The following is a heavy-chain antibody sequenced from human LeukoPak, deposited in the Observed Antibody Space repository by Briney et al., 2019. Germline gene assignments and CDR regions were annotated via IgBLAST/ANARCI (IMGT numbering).Heavy chain of an antibody. D-gene: IGHD3-22*01. CDR1: GGSISSYY. Sequence: SETLSLTCTVSGGSISSYYWSWIRQPPGKGLEWIGNIYYSGSTSYNPSLKSRVTISVDTSKNQFSLKLSSVTAADTAVYYCTRGSIAYYYMDVWGKGTTVSISS. CDR2: IYYSGST. V-gene: IGHV4-59*01. CDR3: TRGSIAYYYMDV. J-gene: IGHJ6*03.